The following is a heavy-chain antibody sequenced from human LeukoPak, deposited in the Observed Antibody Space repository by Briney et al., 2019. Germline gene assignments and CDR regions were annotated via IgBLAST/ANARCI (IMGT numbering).Heavy chain of an antibody. V-gene: IGHV1-18*01. Sequence: ASVKVSCKASGYTFTSYGISWVRQAPGQGLEWMGWISAYNGNTNYAQKFQGRVTMTTDTSTSTAYMELRSLRSEDTAVYYCATLYCSSTSCLDYYGMDVWGQGTTVTVSS. CDR2: ISAYNGNT. CDR3: ATLYCSSTSCLDYYGMDV. CDR1: GYTFTSYG. D-gene: IGHD2-2*01. J-gene: IGHJ6*02.